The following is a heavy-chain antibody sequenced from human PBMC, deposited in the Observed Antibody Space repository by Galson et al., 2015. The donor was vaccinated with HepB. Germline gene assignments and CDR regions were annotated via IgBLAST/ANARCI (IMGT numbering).Heavy chain of an antibody. CDR2: IWYDGSNK. J-gene: IGHJ4*02. CDR3: ASAPRACSGGSCSSDVELNY. CDR1: GFTFSSYG. D-gene: IGHD2-15*01. Sequence: SLRLSCAASGFTFSSYGMHWVRQAPGKGLEGVAVIWYDGSNKYYADSVKGRFTISRDTSKNTLYLQMNSLRAEDTAVYYCASAPRACSGGSCSSDVELNYWGQGTLVTVSS. V-gene: IGHV3-33*01.